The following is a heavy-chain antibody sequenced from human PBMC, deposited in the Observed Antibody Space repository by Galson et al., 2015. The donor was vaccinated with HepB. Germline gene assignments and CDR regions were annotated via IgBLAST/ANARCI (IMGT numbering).Heavy chain of an antibody. D-gene: IGHD3-22*01. Sequence: SLRLSCAASGFTFSSYAMSWVRQAPGKGLEWVSAISGSGGSTYYADSVKGRFTISRDNSKNTLYLQMNSLRAEDTAVYYCAKGVRAQSGYYDYWGQGTLVTVSS. CDR1: GFTFSSYA. J-gene: IGHJ4*02. CDR2: ISGSGGST. V-gene: IGHV3-23*01. CDR3: AKGVRAQSGYYDY.